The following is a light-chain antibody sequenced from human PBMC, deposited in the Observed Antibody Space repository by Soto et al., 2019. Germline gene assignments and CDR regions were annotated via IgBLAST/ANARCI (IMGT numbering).Light chain of an antibody. CDR1: QGISNW. V-gene: IGKV1-5*03. Sequence: DIQMTQSPSSVSASVGDRVTITCRASQGISNWLAWYQQKPGKAPKLLIYKASTLKSGVPSRFSGSGSGTEFTLTISSLQPDDFATYYCQHYNSYSEAFGQGTKVDI. CDR3: QHYNSYSEA. CDR2: KAS. J-gene: IGKJ1*01.